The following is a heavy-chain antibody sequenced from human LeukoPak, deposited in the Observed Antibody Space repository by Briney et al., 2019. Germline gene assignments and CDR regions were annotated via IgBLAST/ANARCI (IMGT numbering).Heavy chain of an antibody. J-gene: IGHJ4*02. Sequence: GGSLRLSCAASGLTVSSNYMSWVRQAPGKGLEWVSVIYSGGSTFYADSVKGRFTISRDNSKNTLYLQMNSLRVEDTAVYYCARALTGGLLSYFDYWGQGTLVTVSS. CDR1: GLTVSSNY. CDR3: ARALTGGLLSYFDY. V-gene: IGHV3-53*01. D-gene: IGHD7-27*01. CDR2: IYSGGST.